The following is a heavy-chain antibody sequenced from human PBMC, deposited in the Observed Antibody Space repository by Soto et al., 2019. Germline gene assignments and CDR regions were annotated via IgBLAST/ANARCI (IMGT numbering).Heavy chain of an antibody. D-gene: IGHD3-10*01. CDR2: IYYSGST. CDR1: GGSISSYY. V-gene: IGHV4-59*01. Sequence: PSETLSLTCTVSGGSISSYYWSWIRQPPGKGLEWIGYIYYSGSTNYNPSLKSRVTISVDTSKNQFSLKLSSVTAADTAVYYCERVFTIFGDEPPIFDYCGQGSLVTVSS. J-gene: IGHJ4*02. CDR3: ERVFTIFGDEPPIFDY.